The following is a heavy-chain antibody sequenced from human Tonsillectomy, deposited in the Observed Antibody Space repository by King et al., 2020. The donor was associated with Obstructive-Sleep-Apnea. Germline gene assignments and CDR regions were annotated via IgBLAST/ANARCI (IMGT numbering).Heavy chain of an antibody. D-gene: IGHD3-10*01. J-gene: IGHJ6*02. Sequence: QLQESGSGLVKPLQTLSLTCGVSGGSISSGDYSLSWIRQPPGKGLEWIGYIYQSESTYYNPSLKSRGTISVDRSKNQFSLKLSFVTAADTAVYFCARAVWFGEFYALDVWGQGTTVSVSS. CDR3: ARAVWFGEFYALDV. CDR1: GGSISSGDYS. CDR2: IYQSEST. V-gene: IGHV4-30-2*01.